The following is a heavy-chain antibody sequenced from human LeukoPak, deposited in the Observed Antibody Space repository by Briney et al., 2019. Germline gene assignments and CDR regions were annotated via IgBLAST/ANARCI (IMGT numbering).Heavy chain of an antibody. J-gene: IGHJ4*02. Sequence: ASVKVSCKASGYTFKNFGITWVRQAPGQGLEWMGGVIPIFGTTNYAQKFQGRVTITADESTSTVYMELSSLRSEDTALYYCARTQQQLVPVAFDYWGQGTLVTVPS. CDR1: GYTFKNFG. CDR2: VIPIFGTT. V-gene: IGHV1-69*13. CDR3: ARTQQQLVPVAFDY. D-gene: IGHD1-1*01.